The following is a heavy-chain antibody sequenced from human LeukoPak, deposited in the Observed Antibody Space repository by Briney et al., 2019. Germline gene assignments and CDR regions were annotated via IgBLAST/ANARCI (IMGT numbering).Heavy chain of an antibody. D-gene: IGHD4-11*01. CDR3: ARGEGTDYSNLYFDY. CDR1: GYTFTSYY. CDR2: INPSGGST. Sequence: GASVKVSCKASGYTFTSYYMHWVRQAPGQGLEWMGIINPSGGSTSYAQKFPGRVTMTRDMSTSTVYMELSSLRSEDTAVYYCARGEGTDYSNLYFDYWGQGTLVTVSS. V-gene: IGHV1-46*01. J-gene: IGHJ4*02.